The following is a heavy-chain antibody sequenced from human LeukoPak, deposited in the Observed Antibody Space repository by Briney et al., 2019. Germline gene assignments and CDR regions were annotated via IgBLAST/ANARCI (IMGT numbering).Heavy chain of an antibody. CDR1: GFTFSSRDW. CDR3: PLELGEGFDY. D-gene: IGHD1-7*01. V-gene: IGHV3-7*01. CDR2: IKQDGSEK. J-gene: IGHJ4*02. Sequence: GGSLRLSCVASGFTFSSRDWMTWVRQAPGKGLEWVANIKQDGSEKNYVDSVKGRFTISRDNAKNSVDLQMNSLRAEDTAVYYCPLELGEGFDYWGQGTLVTVSS.